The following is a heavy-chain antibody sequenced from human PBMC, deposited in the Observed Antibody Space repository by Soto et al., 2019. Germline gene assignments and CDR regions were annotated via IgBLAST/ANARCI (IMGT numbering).Heavy chain of an antibody. J-gene: IGHJ4*02. CDR2: IYYSGTA. D-gene: IGHD4-17*01. CDR1: GGSVNSGGYY. CDR3: ARGATTFTGDSVDY. V-gene: IGHV4-31*03. Sequence: PSENLSLTCTVSGGSVNSGGYYWTWIRQHPGKGLEWIGYIYYSGTAYYNPSLKRRVSISLDPSKNQFSLKLSSVTAADTAVYYCARGATTFTGDSVDYWGQGTLVTVYS.